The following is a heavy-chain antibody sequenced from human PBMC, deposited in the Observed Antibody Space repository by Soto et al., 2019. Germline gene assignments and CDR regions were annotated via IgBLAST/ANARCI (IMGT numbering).Heavy chain of an antibody. CDR1: GGSFSGYY. Sequence: QVQLQQWGAGLLKPSETLSLTCAVYGGSFSGYYWSWIRQPPGKGLEWIGEINHSGSTNYNPSLKRRVTISVDTSKNQFSLKLSSVTAADTAVYYCARGGVGRDWGQGTLVTVSS. D-gene: IGHD3-10*01. CDR2: INHSGST. CDR3: ARGGVGRD. V-gene: IGHV4-34*01. J-gene: IGHJ4*02.